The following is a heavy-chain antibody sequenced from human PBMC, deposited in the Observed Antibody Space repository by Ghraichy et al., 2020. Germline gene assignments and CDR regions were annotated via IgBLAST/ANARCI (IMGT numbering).Heavy chain of an antibody. Sequence: SETLSLTCSVSGDSISSSSYLWGWIRQPPGQGLEWIGSIYYSGTTYYNPSHKSRVSISVDTSKNQFSLNLSSVIAADTAVYYCARSRSGGIIITFGGIVARLDVWGKGTTVTVSS. D-gene: IGHD3-16*02. CDR1: GDSISSSSYL. J-gene: IGHJ6*03. CDR3: ARSRSGGIIITFGGIVARLDV. CDR2: IYYSGTT. V-gene: IGHV4-39*01.